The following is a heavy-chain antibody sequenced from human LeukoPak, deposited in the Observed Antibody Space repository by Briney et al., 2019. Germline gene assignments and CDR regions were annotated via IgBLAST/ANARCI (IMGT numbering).Heavy chain of an antibody. D-gene: IGHD5-24*01. CDR1: GFTLSNYA. CDR2: ISGSGGTT. Sequence: PGGSLRLSWAASGFTLSNYAMSWVRQAPGKGLEWVSAISGSGGTTFYADSVKGRFTISRDNSKNTLYLRVNSLRAADTAIYYCAKVQEMDTILPPFHYWGQGTLVTVSS. CDR3: AKVQEMDTILPPFHY. J-gene: IGHJ4*02. V-gene: IGHV3-23*01.